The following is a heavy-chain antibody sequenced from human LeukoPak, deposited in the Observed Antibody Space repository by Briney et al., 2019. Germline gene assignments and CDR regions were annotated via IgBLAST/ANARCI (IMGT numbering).Heavy chain of an antibody. CDR3: AKDSVGVAGPDY. V-gene: IGHV3-23*01. CDR1: GFTFSMYA. CDR2: ISVDGGGT. D-gene: IGHD6-19*01. J-gene: IGHJ4*02. Sequence: PGGSLRLSCEASGFTFSMYAMSWVRQAPGKGLEWVSVISVDGGGTYYADSVKGRFTISRDNSKSTLYLQMNSLRAEDTAVYYCAKDSVGVAGPDYWGQGSLVTVSS.